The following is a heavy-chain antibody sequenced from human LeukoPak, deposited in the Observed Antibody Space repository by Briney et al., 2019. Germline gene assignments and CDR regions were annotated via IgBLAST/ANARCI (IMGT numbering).Heavy chain of an antibody. Sequence: GASVKVSCKASGGTLSNYAISWVRQAPGQGLEWMGGIIPLFGTANYAQKFQGRVTITADESTSTAYMELSSLRSEDTAVYYCARTQREMTTSTGYFDYWGQGTLVTVSS. CDR1: GGTLSNYA. CDR3: ARTQREMTTSTGYFDY. D-gene: IGHD5-24*01. J-gene: IGHJ4*02. V-gene: IGHV1-69*13. CDR2: IIPLFGTA.